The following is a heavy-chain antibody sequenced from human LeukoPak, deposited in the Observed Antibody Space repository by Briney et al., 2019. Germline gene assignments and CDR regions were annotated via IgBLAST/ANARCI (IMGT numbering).Heavy chain of an antibody. CDR2: ISGSGDRT. J-gene: IGHJ4*02. CDR3: AKPSSGNYPPTGY. D-gene: IGHD1-26*01. Sequence: HPGGSLRLSCAASGFTFSSYDVSWVRQAPGKGLEWVSAISGSGDRTHYADSVKGRFTIPRDNSKNTLYLQINSLRAEDTAVYYCAKPSSGNYPPTGYWGQGTLVTVSS. V-gene: IGHV3-23*01. CDR1: GFTFSSYD.